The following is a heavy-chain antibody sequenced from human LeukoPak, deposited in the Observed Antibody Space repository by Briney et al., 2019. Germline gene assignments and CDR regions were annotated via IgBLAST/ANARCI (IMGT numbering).Heavy chain of an antibody. D-gene: IGHD2-2*01. CDR2: IKQDGSEK. Sequence: GGSLGLSCAASGFTFSSYWMSWVRQAPGKGLEWVANIKQDGSEKYYVDSVKGRFTISRDNAKNSLYLQMNSLRSEDTAVYYCARGVVPAAKRYNWFDPWGQGTLVTVSS. J-gene: IGHJ5*02. V-gene: IGHV3-7*03. CDR1: GFTFSSYW. CDR3: ARGVVPAAKRYNWFDP.